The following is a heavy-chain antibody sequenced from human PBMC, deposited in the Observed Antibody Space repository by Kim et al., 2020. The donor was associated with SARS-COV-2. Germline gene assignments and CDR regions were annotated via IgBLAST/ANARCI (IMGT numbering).Heavy chain of an antibody. CDR1: GYTFTSYD. J-gene: IGHJ6*03. CDR2: MNPNSGNT. Sequence: ASVKVSCKASGYTFTSYDINWVRQATGQGLEWMGWMNPNSGNTGYAQKFQGRVTMTRNTSISTAYMELSSLRSEDTAVYYCARGLGVGKETTVITWGDYYYYYYMDVWGKGTTVTVSS. CDR3: ARGLGVGKETTVITWGDYYYYYYMDV. D-gene: IGHD4-4*01. V-gene: IGHV1-8*01.